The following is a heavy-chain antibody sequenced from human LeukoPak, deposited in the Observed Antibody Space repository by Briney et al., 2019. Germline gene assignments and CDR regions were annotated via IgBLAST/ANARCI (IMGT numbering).Heavy chain of an antibody. CDR1: GFTFSGSA. D-gene: IGHD1-26*01. Sequence: GGSLRLSCAAPGFTFSGSAMHWVRQASGKGLEWVGRIRSRGNSCATAYAASVKGRFTISRDDSKNTAYLQMNSLKTEDTAVYYCTKLGWELLDPYYGMDVWGQGTTVTVSS. V-gene: IGHV3-73*01. CDR2: IRSRGNSCAT. J-gene: IGHJ6*02. CDR3: TKLGWELLDPYYGMDV.